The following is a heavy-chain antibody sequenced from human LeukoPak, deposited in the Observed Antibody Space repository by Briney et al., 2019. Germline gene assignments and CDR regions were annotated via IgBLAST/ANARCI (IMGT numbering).Heavy chain of an antibody. D-gene: IGHD3-9*01. CDR3: AKRGRYYDILTGYYNYYFDY. CDR2: ISYDGSNK. Sequence: GGSLRLSCAASGFTFSSYGMHWVRQAPGKGLEWVAVISYDGSNKYYADSVKGRFTISRDNSKNTLYLQMNSLRAEDTAVYYCAKRGRYYDILTGYYNYYFDYWGQGTLVTVSS. V-gene: IGHV3-30*18. CDR1: GFTFSSYG. J-gene: IGHJ4*02.